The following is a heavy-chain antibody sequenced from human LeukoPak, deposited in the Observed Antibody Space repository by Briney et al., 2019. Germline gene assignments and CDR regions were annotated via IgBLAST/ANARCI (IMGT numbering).Heavy chain of an antibody. Sequence: AGGSLRLSCAASGFTVSSNYMSWVRQAPGKGLEWVSVIYSGGSTYYADSVKGRFTISRDNSKYTLYLQMNSLRAEDTAVYYCARVVRSGSYSIYFDYWGQGTLVTVSS. CDR3: ARVVRSGSYSIYFDY. V-gene: IGHV3-53*01. J-gene: IGHJ4*02. CDR1: GFTVSSNY. CDR2: IYSGGST. D-gene: IGHD1-26*01.